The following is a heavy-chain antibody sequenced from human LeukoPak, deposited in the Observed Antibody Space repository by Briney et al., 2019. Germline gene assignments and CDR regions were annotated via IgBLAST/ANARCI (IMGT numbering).Heavy chain of an antibody. CDR1: GYTFTGYY. CDR2: INPNSGGT. D-gene: IGHD5-18*01. Sequence: ASVKVSCKASGYTFTGYYMHWVRQAPGQGLEWMGWINPNSGGTYYAQKFQGWVTMTRDTSISTAYMELSRLRSDDTAVYYCARGLHGYSYGQEDAFDIWGQGTMVTVSS. J-gene: IGHJ3*02. CDR3: ARGLHGYSYGQEDAFDI. V-gene: IGHV1-2*04.